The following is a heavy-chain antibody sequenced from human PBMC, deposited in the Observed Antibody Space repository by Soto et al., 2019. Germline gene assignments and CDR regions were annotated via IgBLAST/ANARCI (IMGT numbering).Heavy chain of an antibody. CDR2: IYYSGST. J-gene: IGHJ3*02. D-gene: IGHD2-2*01. V-gene: IGHV4-59*01. CDR3: ARGVPAADDDVFDI. Sequence: QVQLQESGPGLVKPSETLSLTCTVSGGSISSYYWSWLRQPPEKGLEWIGYIYYSGSTKYNPSLTRRVTISVDTSKNQFSLKLSSVTAADTAVYYCARGVPAADDDVFDIWGQGTMVTVSS. CDR1: GGSISSYY.